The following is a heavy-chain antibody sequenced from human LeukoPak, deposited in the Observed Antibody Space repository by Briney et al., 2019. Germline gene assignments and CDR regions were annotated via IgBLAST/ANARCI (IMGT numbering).Heavy chain of an antibody. CDR1: EFTFSNYW. J-gene: IGHJ3*02. CDR2: IKQDGFEK. CDR3: ARRSQFPGIALAGTIMDAFDI. D-gene: IGHD6-19*01. Sequence: GGSLRLSCAASEFTFSNYWMSWVRQAPGKGLEWVANIKQDGFEKYYVDSVKGRFTISRDNAKNSLYLQMNSLRAEDTAVYYCARRSQFPGIALAGTIMDAFDIWGQGTMATVSS. V-gene: IGHV3-7*01.